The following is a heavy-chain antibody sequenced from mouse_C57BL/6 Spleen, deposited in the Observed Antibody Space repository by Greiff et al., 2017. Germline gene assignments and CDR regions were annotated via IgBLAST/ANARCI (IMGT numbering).Heavy chain of an antibody. V-gene: IGHV1-69*01. CDR1: GYTFTSYW. CDR3: ARREVYGNGPWYFDV. D-gene: IGHD2-1*01. Sequence: QVQLQQPGAELVMPGASVKLSCKASGYTFTSYWMHWVKQRPGQGLEWIGEIDPSDSYTNYNQKFKGKSTLTVDKSSSTAYMQLSSLTSEDSAVYYGARREVYGNGPWYFDVWGTGTTVTVSS. J-gene: IGHJ1*03. CDR2: IDPSDSYT.